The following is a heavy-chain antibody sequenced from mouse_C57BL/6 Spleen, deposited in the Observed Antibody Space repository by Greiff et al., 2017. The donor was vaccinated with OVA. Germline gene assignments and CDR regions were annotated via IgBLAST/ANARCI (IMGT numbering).Heavy chain of an antibody. CDR3: ATMLTHAMDY. CDR1: GYTFTSYW. CDR2: IYPSDSET. J-gene: IGHJ4*01. Sequence: QVQLQQPGAELVRPGSSVKLSCKASGYTFTSYWMDWVKQRPGQGLEWIGNIYPSDSETHYNQKFKDKATLTVAKSSSTAYMQLSSLTSEDSAVYYCATMLTHAMDYWGQGTSVTVSS. D-gene: IGHD2-1*01. V-gene: IGHV1-61*01.